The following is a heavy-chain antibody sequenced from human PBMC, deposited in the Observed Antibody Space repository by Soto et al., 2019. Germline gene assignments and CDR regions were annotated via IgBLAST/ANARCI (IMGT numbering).Heavy chain of an antibody. V-gene: IGHV3-21*01. CDR3: ARLPYCSGGSCYLYYFDY. CDR1: GFTFSSYS. J-gene: IGHJ4*02. D-gene: IGHD2-15*01. CDR2: ISSSSSYI. Sequence: GGSLRLSCAASGFTFSSYSMNWVRQAPGKGLEWVSSISSSSSYIYYADSVKGRFTISRDNAKNSLYLQMNSLRAEDTAVYYCARLPYCSGGSCYLYYFDYWGQGTLVTVSS.